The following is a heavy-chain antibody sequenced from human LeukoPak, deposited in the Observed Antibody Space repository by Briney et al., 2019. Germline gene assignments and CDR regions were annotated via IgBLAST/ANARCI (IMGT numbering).Heavy chain of an antibody. V-gene: IGHV1-18*01. J-gene: IGHJ4*02. CDR1: GYTFTSYG. D-gene: IGHD3-3*01. CDR3: ARDIFRWVLDDFWSGPDY. Sequence: GASVKVSCKASGYTFTSYGISWVRQAPGQGLEWMGWISAYNGNTNYAQKLQGRVTMTTDTSTSTAYMELRSLRSDDTAVYYCARDIFRWVLDDFWSGPDYWGQGTLVTVSS. CDR2: ISAYNGNT.